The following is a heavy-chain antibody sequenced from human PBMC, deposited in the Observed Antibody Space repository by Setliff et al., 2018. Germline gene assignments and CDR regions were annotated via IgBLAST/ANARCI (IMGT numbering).Heavy chain of an antibody. D-gene: IGHD2-15*01. J-gene: IGHJ4*02. CDR2: IYTKGGT. CDR3: ARGLNTESWTPLY. Sequence: SETLSLPCSVAGGSMTDFFWHWFRRPPGKGLEWIGYIYTKGGTNYSPSLKSRVTMSVDRSRNQYSLTLSSGSAADMAVYYCARGLNTESWTPLYWSPGTLVTVSS. V-gene: IGHV4-4*08. CDR1: GGSMTDFF.